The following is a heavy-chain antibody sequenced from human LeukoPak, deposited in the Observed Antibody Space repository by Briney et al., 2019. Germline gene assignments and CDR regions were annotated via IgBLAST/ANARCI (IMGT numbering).Heavy chain of an antibody. V-gene: IGHV3-9*01. Sequence: GGSLRLSCAASGFTFDDYAMHWVRQAPGKGLEWVSGISWNSGSIGYADSVKGRFTISRVNSKDTLYLQMSSLRTEDTAMYKCARDKGLEWLAYYFDYWGQGILVTVSS. D-gene: IGHD3-3*01. CDR3: ARDKGLEWLAYYFDY. CDR1: GFTFDDYA. J-gene: IGHJ4*02. CDR2: ISWNSGSI.